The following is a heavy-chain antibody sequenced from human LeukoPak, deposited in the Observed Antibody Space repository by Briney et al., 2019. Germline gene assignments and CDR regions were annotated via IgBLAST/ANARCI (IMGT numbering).Heavy chain of an antibody. CDR1: GGSISSYY. CDR3: ARALKYRGFDP. CDR2: IYYSGST. Sequence: SETLSLTCTVSGGSISSYYWSWIRQPPGKGLEWIGYIYYSGSTNYNPSLKSRVTISVDTSKNQFSLKLSSVTAADTAVYYCARALKYRGFDPWGQGTLVTVSS. J-gene: IGHJ5*02. V-gene: IGHV4-59*12. D-gene: IGHD3-10*01.